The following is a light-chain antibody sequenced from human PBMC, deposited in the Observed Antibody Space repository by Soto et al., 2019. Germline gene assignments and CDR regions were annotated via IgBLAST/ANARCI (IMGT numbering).Light chain of an antibody. J-gene: IGKJ1*01. Sequence: EIVLTQSPDTLSLSPGEIATLSCRASQSVSSDYLVWYQQKPGQAPRLLIYGASTRATGIPARFSGSGSGTEFTLTISRLEPEDFAVYYCQQYGSSGTFGQGTKVDIK. CDR2: GAS. V-gene: IGKV3-20*01. CDR3: QQYGSSGT. CDR1: QSVSSDY.